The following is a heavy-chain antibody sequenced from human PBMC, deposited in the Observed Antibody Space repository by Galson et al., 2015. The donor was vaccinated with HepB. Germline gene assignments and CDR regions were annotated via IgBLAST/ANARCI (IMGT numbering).Heavy chain of an antibody. D-gene: IGHD2-21*02. V-gene: IGHV3-30*02. CDR3: AKDGGIIVVVTASFFDY. CDR1: GFTFSSYG. Sequence: SLRLSCAASGFTFSSYGMHWVRQAPCKGLEWVAFIRYDGSNKYYADSVKGRFTISRDNSKNTLYLQMNSPRAEDTAVYYCAKDGGIIVVVTASFFDYWGQGTLVTVSS. J-gene: IGHJ4*02. CDR2: IRYDGSNK.